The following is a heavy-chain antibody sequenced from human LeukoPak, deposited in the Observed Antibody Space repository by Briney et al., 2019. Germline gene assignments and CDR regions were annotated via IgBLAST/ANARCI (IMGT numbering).Heavy chain of an antibody. CDR3: ARRRRGYYGYEDAFDI. D-gene: IGHD5-12*01. V-gene: IGHV4-4*07. CDR1: GGSLSSYY. Sequence: PSETLSLTCTVSGGSLSSYYWSWIRQPAGKGLEWIGRIYTSGSTNYNPSLKSRVTMSVDTSKNQFSLKLSSVTAADTAVYYCARRRRGYYGYEDAFDIWGQGTMVTVSS. CDR2: IYTSGST. J-gene: IGHJ3*02.